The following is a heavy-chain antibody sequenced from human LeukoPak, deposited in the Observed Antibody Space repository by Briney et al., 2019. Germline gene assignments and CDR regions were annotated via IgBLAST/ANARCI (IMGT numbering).Heavy chain of an antibody. V-gene: IGHV4-59*01. D-gene: IGHD6-13*01. CDR3: ARWDYSSSSQNWFDP. CDR1: GDSISSYY. Sequence: SETLSLTCTVSGDSISSYYWSWIRQPPGKGLEWIGPIYYSGSTNYNPSLKSRVTISVDTSKNQFSLKLSSVTAADTAVYYCARWDYSSSSQNWFDPWGQGTLVTVSS. J-gene: IGHJ5*02. CDR2: IYYSGST.